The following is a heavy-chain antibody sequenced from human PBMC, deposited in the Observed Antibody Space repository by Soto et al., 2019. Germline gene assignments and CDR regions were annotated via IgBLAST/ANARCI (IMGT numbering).Heavy chain of an antibody. CDR3: ARRYCSSTSCYGSILQLYYFDY. CDR1: GFTFSSYW. Sequence: GGSLRLSCAASGFTFSSYWMSWVRQAPGKGLEWVANIKQDGSEKYYVDSVKGRFTISRDNAKNSLYLQMNSLRAEDTAVYYCARRYCSSTSCYGSILQLYYFDYWGQGTLVTVSS. D-gene: IGHD2-2*01. CDR2: IKQDGSEK. J-gene: IGHJ4*02. V-gene: IGHV3-7*01.